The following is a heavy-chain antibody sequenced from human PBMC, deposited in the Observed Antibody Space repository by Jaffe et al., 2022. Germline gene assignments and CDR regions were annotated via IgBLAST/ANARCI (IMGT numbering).Heavy chain of an antibody. Sequence: EVQLVESGGGLVQPGGSVRLSCAASGFTFSDHYMDWVRQAPGKGLEWVGRSKNKANSYITEYAASVKGRFTISRDDSKNSLYLQMNSLKTEDTAVYYCARWTSGQPDYWGQGTLVTVSS. D-gene: IGHD6-19*01. CDR1: GFTFSDHY. V-gene: IGHV3-72*01. CDR2: SKNKANSYIT. J-gene: IGHJ4*02. CDR3: ARWTSGQPDY.